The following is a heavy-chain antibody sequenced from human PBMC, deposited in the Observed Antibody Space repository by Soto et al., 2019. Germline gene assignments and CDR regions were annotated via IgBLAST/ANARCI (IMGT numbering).Heavy chain of an antibody. CDR3: ARDQIAAAGIDY. V-gene: IGHV4-34*01. CDR2: INHSGST. J-gene: IGHJ4*02. Sequence: SETLSLTCAVYGGSFSGYYWSWIRQPPGKGLEWIGEINHSGSTNCNPSLKSRVTISVDTSKNQFSLKLSSVTAADTAVYYCARDQIAAAGIDYWGQGTLVTVSS. D-gene: IGHD6-13*01. CDR1: GGSFSGYY.